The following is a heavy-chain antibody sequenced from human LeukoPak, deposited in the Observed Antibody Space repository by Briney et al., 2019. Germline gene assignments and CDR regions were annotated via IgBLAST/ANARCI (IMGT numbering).Heavy chain of an antibody. J-gene: IGHJ3*02. V-gene: IGHV3-33*06. CDR1: GLTFSSYG. D-gene: IGHD3-22*01. CDR2: IWYDGSNK. Sequence: PGRSLRLSCAASGLTFSSYGMHWVRQAPGKGLEWVAVIWYDGSNKYYADSVKGRFTISRDNSKNTLYLQMNSLRAEDTAVYYCAKRGYYYDSSGYYLNDAFDIWGQGTMVTVSS. CDR3: AKRGYYYDSSGYYLNDAFDI.